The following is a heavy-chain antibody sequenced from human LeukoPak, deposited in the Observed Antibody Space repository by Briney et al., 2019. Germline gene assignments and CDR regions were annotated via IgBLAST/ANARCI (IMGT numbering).Heavy chain of an antibody. V-gene: IGHV4-39*07. CDR2: VYYSGTT. CDR3: ARDRSSGYYSDAFDI. D-gene: IGHD3-22*01. J-gene: IGHJ3*02. Sequence: SETLSLTCSVSGDSISLSFYYWGWIRQPPGKVLEWIGSVYYSGTTSYNPSLKSRVTISVDTSKNQFSLKLSSVTAADTAVYYCARDRSSGYYSDAFDIWGQGTMVTVSS. CDR1: GDSISLSFYY.